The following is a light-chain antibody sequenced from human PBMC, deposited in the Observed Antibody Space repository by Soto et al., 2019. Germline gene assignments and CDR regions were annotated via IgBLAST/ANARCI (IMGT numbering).Light chain of an antibody. Sequence: AIRMTQSPSSFSASTGDRVTITCRASQGIGSYLAWFQQKSGTAPQLLIYAASTLQSGIPSRFGGSGSGTDFTLTISCLQSEDFATYYCQQYYNFPFTFGQGTKLEVK. CDR1: QGIGSY. V-gene: IGKV1-8*01. J-gene: IGKJ2*01. CDR2: AAS. CDR3: QQYYNFPFT.